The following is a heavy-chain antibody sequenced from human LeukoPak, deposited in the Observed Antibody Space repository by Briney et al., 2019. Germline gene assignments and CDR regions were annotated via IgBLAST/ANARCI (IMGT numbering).Heavy chain of an antibody. Sequence: PSETLSLTCTVSGGSISCSSYYWGWIRQPPGKGLEWIGSIYYSGSTYYNPSLKSRVTISVDTSKNQFSLKLSSVTAADTAVYYCARVSPGYSSGWLDYWGQGTLVTVSS. D-gene: IGHD6-19*01. CDR2: IYYSGST. J-gene: IGHJ4*02. V-gene: IGHV4-39*01. CDR3: ARVSPGYSSGWLDY. CDR1: GGSISCSSYY.